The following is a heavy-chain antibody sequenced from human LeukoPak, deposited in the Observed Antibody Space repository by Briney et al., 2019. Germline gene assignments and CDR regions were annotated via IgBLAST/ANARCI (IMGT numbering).Heavy chain of an antibody. CDR3: ARENRLFWYFDL. V-gene: IGHV4-59*01. D-gene: IGHD1-14*01. Sequence: SETLSLTCTVSGGSISSYYWSWIRQPPGKGLEWIGYIYYSGSTNYNPSLKSRVTISVDTSKNQFSLKLSSVTAADTAVYYCARENRLFWYFDLWGRGTLVTVSS. CDR2: IYYSGST. CDR1: GGSISSYY. J-gene: IGHJ2*01.